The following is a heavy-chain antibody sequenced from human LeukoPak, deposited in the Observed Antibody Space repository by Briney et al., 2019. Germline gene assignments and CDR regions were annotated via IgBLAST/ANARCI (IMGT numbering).Heavy chain of an antibody. Sequence: GGSLXLSCAASGFTFTAYNMNWVRQAPGKGLEWVSSISSSSSNIYYADSVKGRFTISRDNAKNSLYLQMNSLRVEDTAVYYXXRCXAGRXFGSLREIKRSREIDYWGQGTLVTVSS. CDR1: GFTFTAYN. J-gene: IGHJ4*02. CDR2: ISSSSSNI. V-gene: IGHV3-21*01. CDR3: XRCXAGRXFGSLREIKRSREIDY. D-gene: IGHD1-1*01.